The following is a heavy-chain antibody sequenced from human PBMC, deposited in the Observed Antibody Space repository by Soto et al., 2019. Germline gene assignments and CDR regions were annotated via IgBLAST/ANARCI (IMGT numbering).Heavy chain of an antibody. CDR2: ISNDGIHK. D-gene: IGHD3-10*01. Sequence: EVQLTQSGGGLVQPGGSMRLSCAASGFSVGYYSMTWVRQVPGKGLEWVSGISNDGIHKWYADSVKGRFTVSRDSYKNTLFLQMNNLRVEDTAVYFCSKWSGFGDAWGQGTLLTVSS. CDR3: SKWSGFGDA. CDR1: GFSVGYYS. V-gene: IGHV3-23*01. J-gene: IGHJ5*02.